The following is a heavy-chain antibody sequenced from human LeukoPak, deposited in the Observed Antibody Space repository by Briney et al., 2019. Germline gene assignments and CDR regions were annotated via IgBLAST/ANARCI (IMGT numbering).Heavy chain of an antibody. V-gene: IGHV1-46*01. D-gene: IGHD5-18*01. CDR1: GHTFTSYY. CDR2: INPSGGST. CDR3: ARDAKGYSYGKAPWYYFDY. J-gene: IGHJ4*02. Sequence: ASVKVSCKASGHTFTSYYMHWVRQAPGQGLEWMGIINPSGGSTSYAQKLQGRVTMTRDTSTSTVYMELSSLRSEDTAVYYCARDAKGYSYGKAPWYYFDYWGQGTLVTVSS.